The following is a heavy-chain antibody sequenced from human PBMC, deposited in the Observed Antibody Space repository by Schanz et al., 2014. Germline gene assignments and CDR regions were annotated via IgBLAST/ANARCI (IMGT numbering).Heavy chain of an antibody. D-gene: IGHD7-27*01. V-gene: IGHV3-11*01. J-gene: IGHJ3*02. CDR2: ISRDGTTS. Sequence: QVQLVESGGGVVQPGGSLRLSCVASGFIFNDYYMNWIRQAPGKGLEWLSYISRDGTTSYYADSVKGRFTISRDNAKNSLYLEMTSLRGEDTAVYYCARENLNWEAFDIWGQGTVVTVSS. CDR1: GFIFNDYY. CDR3: ARENLNWEAFDI.